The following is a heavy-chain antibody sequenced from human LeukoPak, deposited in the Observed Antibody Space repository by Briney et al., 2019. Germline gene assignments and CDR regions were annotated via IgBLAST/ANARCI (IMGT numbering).Heavy chain of an antibody. CDR1: GLKFSDAW. CDR3: THETQFAWLFFFFDF. CDR2: IKSKGAGGTT. V-gene: IGHV3-15*01. Sequence: GGSLRLSCAVSGLKFSDAWMSWVRQAPGKGLDWVGRIKSKGAGGTTEYAAPVKGRFIISRDDSKNMVYLEMNSLKTEDTAVYYCTHETQFAWLFFFFDFWGQGTLVTVSS. J-gene: IGHJ4*02. D-gene: IGHD3-9*01.